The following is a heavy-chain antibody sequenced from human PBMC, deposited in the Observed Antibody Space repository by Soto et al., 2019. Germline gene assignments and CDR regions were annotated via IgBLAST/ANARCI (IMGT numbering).Heavy chain of an antibody. Sequence: RLSPEASGGTLRSYAISRVREAPGQVLEWMGGIIPIFGTANYAQKFQGRVTITADESTSTAYMELSSLRSEDTAVYQCARDGAQPLLRFLDRSEKYDYYGMDCWGQGTTVTVSS. V-gene: IGHV1-69*01. J-gene: IGHJ6*02. D-gene: IGHD3-3*01. CDR3: ARDGAQPLLRFLDRSEKYDYYGMDC. CDR2: IIPIFGTA. CDR1: GGTLRSYA.